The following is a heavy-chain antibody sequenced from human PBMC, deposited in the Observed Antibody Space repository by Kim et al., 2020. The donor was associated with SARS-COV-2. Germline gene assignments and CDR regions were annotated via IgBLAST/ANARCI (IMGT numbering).Heavy chain of an antibody. V-gene: IGHV3-23*01. D-gene: IGHD5-12*01. Sequence: VKGWFTNSRDNAKTTLYLQMNSLRAEDTAVYYCATYNRDGYENSYYFDYWGQGTLVTVSS. CDR3: ATYNRDGYENSYYFDY. J-gene: IGHJ4*02.